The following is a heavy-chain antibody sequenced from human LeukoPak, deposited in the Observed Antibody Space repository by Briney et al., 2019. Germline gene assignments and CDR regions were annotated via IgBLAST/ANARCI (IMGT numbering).Heavy chain of an antibody. D-gene: IGHD4-23*01. CDR3: ARDYLGGNPDAFDI. CDR1: GGSFSGYS. V-gene: IGHV4-34*01. J-gene: IGHJ3*02. Sequence: PSETLSLTCAVYGGSFSGYSWSWIRQPPGKGLEWIGSIYYSGSTYYNPSLNSRVTISVDTSKNQFSLKLSSVTAADTAVYYCARDYLGGNPDAFDIWGQGTMVTVSS. CDR2: IYYSGST.